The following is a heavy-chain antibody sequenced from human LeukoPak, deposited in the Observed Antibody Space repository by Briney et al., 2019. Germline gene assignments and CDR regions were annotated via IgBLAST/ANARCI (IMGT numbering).Heavy chain of an antibody. CDR3: ARLGANYFDY. CDR2: IYYGRSN. V-gene: IGHV4-59*01. D-gene: IGHD4/OR15-4a*01. J-gene: IGHJ4*02. Sequence: PSETLSLTCTVSSVSISSYYWSWIRQPPGKGLEWCGYIYYGRSNNYNTSLRSRATISDKTSNTHFSLKRNSGTAAATAVYYWARLGANYFDYWGQGTLVTVSS. CDR1: SVSISSYY.